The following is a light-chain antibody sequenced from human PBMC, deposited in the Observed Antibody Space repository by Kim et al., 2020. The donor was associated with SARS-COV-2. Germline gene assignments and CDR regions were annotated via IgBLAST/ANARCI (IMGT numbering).Light chain of an antibody. CDR2: TAS. Sequence: DIQMTPSPSSLSASVGDRVTITCRASQSIRNYLNWYQQKPGKAPKLLIYTASGLQSGVPSRFSGSESGTDFTLTISSLQPEDHATYFCQQSYTIPPTFGGGTKVDIK. V-gene: IGKV1-39*01. CDR3: QQSYTIPPT. J-gene: IGKJ4*01. CDR1: QSIRNY.